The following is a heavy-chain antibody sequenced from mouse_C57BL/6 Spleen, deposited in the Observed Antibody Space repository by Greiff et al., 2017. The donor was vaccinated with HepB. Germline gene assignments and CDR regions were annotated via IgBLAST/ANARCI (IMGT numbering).Heavy chain of an antibody. Sequence: QVQLQQPGAELVRPGSSVKLSCKASGYTFTSYWMHWVKQRPIQGLEWIGNIDPSDSETHYNQKFKDKATLTVDKSSSTAYMQLSSLTSEDSAVYYCARAATVVATPYFDYWGQGTTLTVSS. CDR2: IDPSDSET. D-gene: IGHD1-1*01. J-gene: IGHJ2*01. V-gene: IGHV1-52*01. CDR1: GYTFTSYW. CDR3: ARAATVVATPYFDY.